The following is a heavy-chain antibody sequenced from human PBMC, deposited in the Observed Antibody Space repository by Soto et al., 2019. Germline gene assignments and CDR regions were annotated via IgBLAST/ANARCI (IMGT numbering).Heavy chain of an antibody. CDR3: ATPTVTTRGYGMDV. Sequence: PGESLKVSCRGSGYNFTSFLIGLVRPLPGKGLEWMGIIYPGDSDTRYSPSFQGQVTISADKSISTAYLQWSSLKASDTAMYYCATPTVTTRGYGMDVWGQGTTVTVSS. CDR1: GYNFTSFL. D-gene: IGHD4-4*01. J-gene: IGHJ6*02. CDR2: IYPGDSDT. V-gene: IGHV5-51*01.